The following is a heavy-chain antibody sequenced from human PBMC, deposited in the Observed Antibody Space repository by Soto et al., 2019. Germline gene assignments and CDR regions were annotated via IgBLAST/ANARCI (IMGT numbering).Heavy chain of an antibody. CDR1: GFTFSSYG. Sequence: GGSLRLSCAASGFTFSSYGMHWVRQAPGKGLEWVAVISYDGSNKYYADSVKGRFTISRDNSKNTLYLQMNSLRAEDTAVYYCAKDNGGYSGYDTGAFDIWGQGTMVTVSS. CDR2: ISYDGSNK. CDR3: AKDNGGYSGYDTGAFDI. D-gene: IGHD5-12*01. V-gene: IGHV3-30*18. J-gene: IGHJ3*02.